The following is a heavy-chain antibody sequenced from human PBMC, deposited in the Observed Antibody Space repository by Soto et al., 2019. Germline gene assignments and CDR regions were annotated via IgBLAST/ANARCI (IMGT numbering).Heavy chain of an antibody. D-gene: IGHD3-16*01. J-gene: IGHJ2*01. CDR3: ARGGGNFDL. CDR2: IYYSGST. V-gene: IGHV4-30-4*01. CDR1: GGSISSGDYY. Sequence: QVQLQESGPGLVKPSQTLSLTCTVSGGSISSGDYYWSWIRQPPGKGLEWIGYIYYSGSTYYNPSLKCRVTLSVDTSKNPFSRKVSSVAAADTAVYFWARGGGNFDLWGRGTLVTVSS.